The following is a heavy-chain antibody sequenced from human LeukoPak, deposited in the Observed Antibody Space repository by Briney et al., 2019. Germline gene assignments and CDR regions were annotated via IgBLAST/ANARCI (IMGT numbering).Heavy chain of an antibody. CDR2: MNPNSGNT. V-gene: IGHV1-8*01. CDR3: ARYYYHYYYYYMDV. J-gene: IGHJ6*03. D-gene: IGHD5-12*01. Sequence: ASVKVSYKASGYTFTSYDINWVRQATGQGLEWMGWMNPNSGNTGYAQKFQGRVTMTRNTSISTAYMELSSLRSEDTAVYYCARYYYHYYYYYMDVWGKGTTVTISS. CDR1: GYTFTSYD.